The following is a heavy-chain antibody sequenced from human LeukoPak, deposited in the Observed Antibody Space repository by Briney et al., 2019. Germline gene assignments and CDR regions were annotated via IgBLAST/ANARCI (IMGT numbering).Heavy chain of an antibody. Sequence: GGSLRLSCAASGFTFSSYAMHWVRQAPGKGLEYVSAISSNGGSTYYANSVKGRFTFSRDNSKNTLYLQMGSLRAEDMAVYYCARDLGGPSWFDPWGQGTLVTVSS. CDR2: ISSNGGST. CDR3: ARDLGGPSWFDP. D-gene: IGHD3-10*01. CDR1: GFTFSSYA. V-gene: IGHV3-64*01. J-gene: IGHJ5*02.